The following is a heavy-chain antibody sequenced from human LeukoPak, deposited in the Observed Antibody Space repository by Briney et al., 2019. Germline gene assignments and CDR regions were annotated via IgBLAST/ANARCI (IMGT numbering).Heavy chain of an antibody. J-gene: IGHJ3*02. CDR1: GYTFTSYD. V-gene: IGHV1-8*01. CDR2: MNPNSGNT. Sequence: ASVKVTCKAYGYTFTSYDINWVRQATGQGLEWLGWMNPNSGNTGFAQRLQGRVTMTRTTSISTAYMELSSLRSEDTAVYYCARKDHGGHDAFGIWGQGTMVTVSS. D-gene: IGHD1-14*01. CDR3: ARKDHGGHDAFGI.